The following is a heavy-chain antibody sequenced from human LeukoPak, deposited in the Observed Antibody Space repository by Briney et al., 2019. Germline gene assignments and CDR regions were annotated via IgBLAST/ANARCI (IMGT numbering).Heavy chain of an antibody. J-gene: IGHJ4*02. V-gene: IGHV4-61*05. CDR1: GGSISSSSYY. Sequence: SETLSLTCTVSGGSISSSSYYWGWIRQPPGKGLEWIGYIYYSGSTNYNPSLKSRVTISVDTSKNQFSLKLSSVTAADTAVYYCARGRYNIDYWGQGTLVTVSS. CDR3: ARGRYNIDY. CDR2: IYYSGST. D-gene: IGHD5-24*01.